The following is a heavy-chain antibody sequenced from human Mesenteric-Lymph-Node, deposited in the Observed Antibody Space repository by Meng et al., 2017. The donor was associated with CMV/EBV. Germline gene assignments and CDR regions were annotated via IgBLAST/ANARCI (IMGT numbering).Heavy chain of an antibody. V-gene: IGHV3-20*04. CDR3: ARGGTFDWNYEDY. D-gene: IGHD1-7*01. Sequence: GESLKISCAASGFIFDDYGMSWVRQAPGKGLEWVSGINWNGGSIGYVDSVKGRFTISRDKAKNFLYLQMNNLRAEDTALYYCARGGTFDWNYEDYWGQGTLVTVPQ. J-gene: IGHJ4*02. CDR1: GFIFDDYG. CDR2: INWNGGSI.